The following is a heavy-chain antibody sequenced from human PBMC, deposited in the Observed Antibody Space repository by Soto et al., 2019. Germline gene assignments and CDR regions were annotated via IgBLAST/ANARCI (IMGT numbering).Heavy chain of an antibody. CDR3: ARTGGPYSSSYYWFDP. J-gene: IGHJ5*02. V-gene: IGHV1-69*13. CDR1: GGTFSSYA. Sequence: SVKVSCKASGGTFSSYAISWVRQAPGQGLEWMGGIIPMFTTVNYAQKFQGRVTITADESTSTAYMELSSLRSEDTAVYYCARTGGPYSSSYYWFDPWGQGTLVTVSS. D-gene: IGHD6-13*01. CDR2: IIPMFTTV.